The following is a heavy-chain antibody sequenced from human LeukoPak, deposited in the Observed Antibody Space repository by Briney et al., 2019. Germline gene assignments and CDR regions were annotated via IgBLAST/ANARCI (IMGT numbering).Heavy chain of an antibody. J-gene: IGHJ5*02. V-gene: IGHV3-23*01. Sequence: GGSLTLSCAASGFTFSSYAMSWVRQAPGKGLEWVSAISGSGGSTYYADSVKGRFTISRDNSKNTLYLQMNSLRAEDTAVYYCAKDRYQLLLFNWFDPWGQGTLVTVSS. D-gene: IGHD2-2*01. CDR3: AKDRYQLLLFNWFDP. CDR2: ISGSGGST. CDR1: GFTFSSYA.